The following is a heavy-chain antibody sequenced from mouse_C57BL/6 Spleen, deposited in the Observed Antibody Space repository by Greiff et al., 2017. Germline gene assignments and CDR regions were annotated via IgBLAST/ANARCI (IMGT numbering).Heavy chain of an antibody. CDR3: ARSDYDYDASFDY. D-gene: IGHD2-4*01. CDR2: IDPSDSET. Sequence: QVQLQQPGAELVRPGSSVKLSCKASGYTFTSYWMHWVKQRPIQGLEWIGNIDPSDSETHYNQKFTDKDTLTVDKSSSTAYMQLSSLTSEYSAVYYCARSDYDYDASFDYWGQGTTLTVAS. J-gene: IGHJ2*01. V-gene: IGHV1-52*01. CDR1: GYTFTSYW.